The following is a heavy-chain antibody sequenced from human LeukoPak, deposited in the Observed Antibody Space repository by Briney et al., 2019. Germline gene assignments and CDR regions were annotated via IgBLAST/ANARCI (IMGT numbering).Heavy chain of an antibody. D-gene: IGHD3-22*01. CDR1: GGTFSSYA. CDR3: ARDSPYYYDSSGSDY. Sequence: SVKVSCKASGGTFSSYAISWVRQAPGQGLEWMGGIIPIFGTANYAQKFQGRVTITADESTSTAYMELSSLRSEDTAVYYCARDSPYYYDSSGSDYWGQGTLVTVSS. J-gene: IGHJ4*02. V-gene: IGHV1-69*13. CDR2: IIPIFGTA.